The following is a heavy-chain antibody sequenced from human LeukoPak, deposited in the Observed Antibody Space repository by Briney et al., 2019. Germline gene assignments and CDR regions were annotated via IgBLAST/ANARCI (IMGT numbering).Heavy chain of an antibody. CDR2: IYTSGST. V-gene: IGHV4-61*02. CDR3: ARSSRYFDWLSPRGWFDP. Sequence: SQTLSLTCTVSGGSISSGSYYWSWIRQPAGTGLEWIGRIYTSGSTNYNPSLKSRVTISVDTSKNQFSLELSSVTAADTAVYYCARSSRYFDWLSPRGWFDPWGQGTLVTVSS. D-gene: IGHD3-9*01. J-gene: IGHJ5*02. CDR1: GGSISSGSYY.